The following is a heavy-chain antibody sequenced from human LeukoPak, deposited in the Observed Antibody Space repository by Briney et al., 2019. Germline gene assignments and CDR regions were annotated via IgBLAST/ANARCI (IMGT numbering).Heavy chain of an antibody. CDR2: IKQDGTEK. CDR3: ARDSWGIAAAGTDY. V-gene: IGHV3-7*01. D-gene: IGHD6-13*01. CDR1: GFTFSSYS. J-gene: IGHJ4*02. Sequence: GGSLRPSCAASGFTFSSYSMNWVRQAPGKGLEWVANIKQDGTEKYYVDSVKGRFTISRDNAKNSLYLQMNSLRAEDTAVYYCARDSWGIAAAGTDYWGQGTLVTVSS.